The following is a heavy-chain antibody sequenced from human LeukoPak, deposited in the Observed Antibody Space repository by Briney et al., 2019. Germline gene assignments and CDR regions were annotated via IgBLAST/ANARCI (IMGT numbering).Heavy chain of an antibody. CDR3: ASGYYSGGSGYSPADY. J-gene: IGHJ4*02. V-gene: IGHV1-18*01. D-gene: IGHD3-22*01. CDR2: ISPYKGNK. Sequence: ASVKVSWKASGYMFSNFFSSYGITWVRQAPGQGLEWMGWISPYKGNKKFAQKFQGRVTMTTDTSTSTAYMELRSLRSDDTAVYYCASGYYSGGSGYSPADYWGQGTLVTVSS. CDR1: GYMFSNFFSSYG.